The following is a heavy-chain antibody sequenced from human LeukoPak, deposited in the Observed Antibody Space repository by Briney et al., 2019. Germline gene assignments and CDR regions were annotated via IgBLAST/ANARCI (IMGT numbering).Heavy chain of an antibody. J-gene: IGHJ4*02. CDR1: GFSFSSHS. CDR2: IISSSSTI. Sequence: GGSRRLSGGASGFSFSSHSMNWVRQAPGKGLEGVSYIISSSSTIYYADSVRGRFTISRDNARNSLYLQMNSLRAEDTAVYYCAKARDNYDILTGYFSGPRYYFDYWGQGSLVTVSS. CDR3: AKARDNYDILTGYFSGPRYYFDY. D-gene: IGHD3-9*01. V-gene: IGHV3-48*01.